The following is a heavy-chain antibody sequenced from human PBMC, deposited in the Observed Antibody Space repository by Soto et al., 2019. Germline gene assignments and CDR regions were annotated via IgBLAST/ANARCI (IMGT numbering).Heavy chain of an antibody. J-gene: IGHJ6*01. CDR2: FYNSGST. CDR1: GGSIRSHY. D-gene: IGHD2-21*01. V-gene: IGHV4-59*11. Sequence: AETLCLTCTVSGGSIRSHYWSWIRQPPGKGLEWIGSFYNSGSTNFNPSLKSRVTISVDTSKRQFSLRLNSVTAADTAVYYCVGGEYYHVMDVWGQGTTVTVSS. CDR3: VGGEYYHVMDV.